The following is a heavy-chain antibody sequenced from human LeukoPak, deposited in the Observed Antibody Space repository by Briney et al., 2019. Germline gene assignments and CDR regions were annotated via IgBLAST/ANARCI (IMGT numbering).Heavy chain of an antibody. CDR1: GCTFSSYG. CDR2: ISGRGTST. CDR3: AKKPVEYYFDY. J-gene: IGHJ4*02. V-gene: IGHV3-23*01. Sequence: GGSLRPSCAASGCTFSSYGMSWVRQAPGKGLEWVSAISGRGTSTYYAESVKGRFTISRDNSKNTLYLQMNSLRAEDTAVYYCAKKPVEYYFDYWGQGTLVTVSS.